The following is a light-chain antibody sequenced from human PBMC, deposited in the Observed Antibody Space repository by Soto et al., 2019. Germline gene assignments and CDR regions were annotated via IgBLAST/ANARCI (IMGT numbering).Light chain of an antibody. CDR2: GAS. CDR1: QRVSSSY. CDR3: QLYGSSPPFT. J-gene: IGKJ2*01. V-gene: IGKV3-20*01. Sequence: EIVLTQSPSTLSLSPGERATLSCRASQRVSSSYLAWYQQKPGQAPRLLIYGASSRATGIPDRFSGSGSGTDFTLTISRLEPEDFAVYFCQLYGSSPPFTFGQGTKVEI.